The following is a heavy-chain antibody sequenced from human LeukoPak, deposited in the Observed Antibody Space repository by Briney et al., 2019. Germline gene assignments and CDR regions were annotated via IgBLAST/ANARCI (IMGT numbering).Heavy chain of an antibody. V-gene: IGHV3-33*03. J-gene: IGHJ6*03. D-gene: IGHD3-22*01. CDR2: IWYDGSQK. CDR1: GFTFSSSG. Sequence: GGSLRLSCAASGFTFSSSGMYWVRQAPGKGLEWMAVIWYDGSQKWYADSVKGRFTVSRDNSKNTLYLQIIGLRAEDTAVYYCAKGSYNYDSSADYMDVWGKGTTVTVSS. CDR3: AKGSYNYDSSADYMDV.